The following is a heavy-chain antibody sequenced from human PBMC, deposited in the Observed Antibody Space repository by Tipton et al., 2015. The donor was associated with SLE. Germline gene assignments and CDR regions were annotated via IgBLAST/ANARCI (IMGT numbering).Heavy chain of an antibody. Sequence: TLSLTCAVYGGSFSGYYWSWIRQPPGKGLEWIGEINHSGSTNYNPSLKSRVTISVDTSKNQFSLKLSSVTAADTAVYYCAKDSGSWESHYFDYWGQGTLVTVSS. CDR3: AKDSGSWESHYFDY. V-gene: IGHV4-34*01. CDR1: GGSFSGYY. D-gene: IGHD1-26*01. J-gene: IGHJ4*02. CDR2: INHSGST.